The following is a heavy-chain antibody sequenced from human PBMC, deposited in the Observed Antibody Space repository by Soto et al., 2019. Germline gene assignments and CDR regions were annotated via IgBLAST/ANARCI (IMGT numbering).Heavy chain of an antibody. CDR1: GFTFSSYG. Sequence: QVQLVESGGGVVQPGRSLRLSCAASGFTFSSYGMHWVRQAPGKGLEWVAVIWYDGSNKYYADSVKGRFTISRDNSKNTLYLQRNSLSAEDTAVYYCARGRGYYDFWSGYYIPRDYYYYGMDVWGQGTTVTVSS. V-gene: IGHV3-33*01. J-gene: IGHJ6*02. D-gene: IGHD3-3*01. CDR3: ARGRGYYDFWSGYYIPRDYYYYGMDV. CDR2: IWYDGSNK.